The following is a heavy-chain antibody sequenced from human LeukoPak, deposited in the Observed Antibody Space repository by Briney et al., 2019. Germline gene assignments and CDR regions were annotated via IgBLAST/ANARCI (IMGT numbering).Heavy chain of an antibody. CDR2: ISYDGSNK. D-gene: IGHD3-22*01. CDR3: ARVLNYYDSSGYYFSY. V-gene: IGHV3-30-3*01. CDR1: GFTFSYYT. Sequence: GGSLRLSCAASGFTFSYYTMHWVRQAPGKGLEWVAVISYDGSNKYDADSVKGRFTISRDNSKNTLYLQMNSLRAEDTAVYYCARVLNYYDSSGYYFSYWGQGTLVTVSS. J-gene: IGHJ4*02.